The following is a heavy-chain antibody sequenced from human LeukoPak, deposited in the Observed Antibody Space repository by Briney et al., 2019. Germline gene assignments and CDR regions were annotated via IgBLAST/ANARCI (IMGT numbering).Heavy chain of an antibody. J-gene: IGHJ4*02. CDR3: TRHYDFWSGYYRALDF. CDR1: GFTFGDYA. V-gene: IGHV3-49*04. Sequence: GGSLRLSCTASGFTFGDYAMSWVRQAPGKGLEWVGFIRSKAYGGTTEYAASVKGRFTISRDDSKSIAYLQMNSLKTEDTAVYYCTRHYDFWSGYYRALDFWGRGTLVTVSS. D-gene: IGHD3-3*01. CDR2: IRSKAYGGTT.